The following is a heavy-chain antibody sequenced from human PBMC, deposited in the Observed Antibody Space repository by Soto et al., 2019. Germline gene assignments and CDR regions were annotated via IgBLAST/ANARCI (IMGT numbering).Heavy chain of an antibody. CDR3: ARDYHSGGAFDI. Sequence: QVQLQESGPGLVKPSETLSLTCTVSGGSISSYYWSCIRQPPGKGLEWIGYIYYSGSTNYNPSLKSRVTISVDTSKNQFSLKLSSVTAADTAVYYCARDYHSGGAFDIWGQGTMVTVSS. CDR2: IYYSGST. V-gene: IGHV4-59*01. D-gene: IGHD6-19*01. CDR1: GGSISSYY. J-gene: IGHJ3*02.